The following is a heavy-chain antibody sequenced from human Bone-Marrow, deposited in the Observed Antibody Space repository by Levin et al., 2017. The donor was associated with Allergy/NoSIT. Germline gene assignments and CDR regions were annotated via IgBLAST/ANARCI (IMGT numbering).Heavy chain of an antibody. CDR2: ISSSSSTI. D-gene: IGHD2-21*02. V-gene: IGHV3-48*04. CDR1: GFPFTPYT. Sequence: GESQKISCTVSGFPFTPYTFNWVRQAPGKGLEWLSDISSSSSTIRYADSVKGRFTTSRDNAKNSVFLQMDSLRAEDTAIYYCARSLIVTGKYYYGMDVWGQGTTVTVSS. CDR3: ARSLIVTGKYYYGMDV. J-gene: IGHJ6*02.